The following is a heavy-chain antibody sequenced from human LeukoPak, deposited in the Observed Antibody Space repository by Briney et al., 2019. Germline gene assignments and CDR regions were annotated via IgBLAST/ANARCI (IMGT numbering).Heavy chain of an antibody. Sequence: GRSLRLSCAASGFTFSSYGMRWVRQAPGKGLEWVAVISYDGSNKYYADSVKGRFTISRDNSKNTLYLQMNSLRAEDTAVYYCAKAERDTATRHWGQGTLVTVSS. D-gene: IGHD5-18*01. J-gene: IGHJ4*02. CDR3: AKAERDTATRH. V-gene: IGHV3-30*18. CDR1: GFTFSSYG. CDR2: ISYDGSNK.